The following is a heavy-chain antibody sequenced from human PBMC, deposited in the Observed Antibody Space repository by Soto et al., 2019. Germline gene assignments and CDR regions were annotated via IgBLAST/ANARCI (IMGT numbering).Heavy chain of an antibody. CDR2: IRSKTSSETR. CDR1: GFPFTKAW. CDR3: TTDGFTGIVGI. J-gene: IGHJ3*02. Sequence: EVQLVESGGSLVTPGGSLRLSCAASGFPFTKAWMTLVRQAPGKGLEWVGRIRSKTSSETREYAAPVKGRFTISRDDSKNMLYLEMNSLKIEDTGVYYCTTDGFTGIVGIWGQGTMVTVSS. V-gene: IGHV3-15*01. D-gene: IGHD3-22*01.